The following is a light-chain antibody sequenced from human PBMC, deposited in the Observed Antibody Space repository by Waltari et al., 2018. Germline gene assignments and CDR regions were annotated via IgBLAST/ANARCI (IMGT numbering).Light chain of an antibody. CDR3: SSYIDSSTLEL. J-gene: IGLJ2*01. Sequence: QSALTQPASVSGSPGQSITISCTGTSRYIGGYNYVSWYQQVPGKAPKLIIYDVSNRPSGVSSRFSGSKSGNTASLTISGLQAEDEANYYCSSYIDSSTLELFGGGTSLTVL. CDR2: DVS. V-gene: IGLV2-14*03. CDR1: SRYIGGYNY.